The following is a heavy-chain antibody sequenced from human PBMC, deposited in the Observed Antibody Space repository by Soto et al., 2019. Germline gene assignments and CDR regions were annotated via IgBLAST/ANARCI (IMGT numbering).Heavy chain of an antibody. Sequence: EVQLVESGGGLVQPGGSLRLSCAASGFTFSSYSMNWVRXXXXXXXXXXXYISSSSSTIYYADSVKGRFTISRDNAKXXXXXXXXXXXXXXXXXXXXXXXXXXXXXXXXXXEYFQHWGQGTLVTVSS. CDR1: GFTFSSYS. V-gene: IGHV3-48*01. CDR2: ISSSSSTI. CDR3: XXXXXXXXXXXXXXEYFQH. J-gene: IGHJ1*01.